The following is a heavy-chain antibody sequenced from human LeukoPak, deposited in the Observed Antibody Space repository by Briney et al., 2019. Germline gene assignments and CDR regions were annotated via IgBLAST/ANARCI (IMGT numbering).Heavy chain of an antibody. D-gene: IGHD6-19*01. CDR1: GFTFSSYA. J-gene: IGHJ5*02. Sequence: GGSLRLSCAASGFTFSSYAMSWVRQAPGKGLEWVSAISGSGGSTYYADSVKGRFTISRDNYKNTLFLQMNSLRAEDTAVYYCAKDRAPDSSGWYDWFDPWGQGTLVTVSS. CDR3: AKDRAPDSSGWYDWFDP. CDR2: ISGSGGST. V-gene: IGHV3-23*01.